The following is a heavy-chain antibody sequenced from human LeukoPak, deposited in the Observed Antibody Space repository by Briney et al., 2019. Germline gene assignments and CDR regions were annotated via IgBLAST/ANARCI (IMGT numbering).Heavy chain of an antibody. Sequence: SETLSLTCTVPGGSISSGDYYWRWLRQPPGKGLEWIASIYSGGITFYRPARKSRLTISADTSRNHFSLRLSSVTAADTALYFCARHFDHPTAYFDSWGQGSLVTVSS. CDR2: IYSGGIT. CDR3: ARHFDHPTAYFDS. CDR1: GGSISSGDYY. J-gene: IGHJ4*02. V-gene: IGHV4-39*01. D-gene: IGHD1-14*01.